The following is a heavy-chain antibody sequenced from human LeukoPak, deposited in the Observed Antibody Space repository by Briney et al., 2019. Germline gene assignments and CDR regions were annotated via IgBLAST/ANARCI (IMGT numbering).Heavy chain of an antibody. V-gene: IGHV3-7*01. CDR1: GFTFADYG. D-gene: IGHD6-19*01. CDR3: ARVRSGWPDY. CDR2: IKQDGSEK. Sequence: GGSLRLSCAASGFTFADYGMSWVRQAPGKGLEWVANIKQDGSEKYYVDSVKGRFTISRDNATNSLYLQMNSLRAEDTAVYYCARVRSGWPDYWGQGTLVTVSS. J-gene: IGHJ4*02.